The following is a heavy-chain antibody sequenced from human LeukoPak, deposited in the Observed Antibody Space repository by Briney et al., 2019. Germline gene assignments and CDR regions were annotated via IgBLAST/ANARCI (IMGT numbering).Heavy chain of an antibody. D-gene: IGHD2-21*02. CDR1: GFTFSSYA. CDR3: ARDYHSRAVVTAIKYAFDI. J-gene: IGHJ3*02. V-gene: IGHV3-21*01. CDR2: ISSSSSYI. Sequence: PGRSLRLSCAASGFTFSSYAMNWVRQAPGKGLEWVSSISSSSSYIYYADSVKGRFTISRDNAKNSLYLQMNSLRAEDTAVYYCARDYHSRAVVTAIKYAFDIWGQGTMVTVSS.